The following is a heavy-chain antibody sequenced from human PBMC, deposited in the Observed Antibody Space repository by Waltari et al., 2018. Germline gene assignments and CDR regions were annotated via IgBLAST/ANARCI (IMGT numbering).Heavy chain of an antibody. J-gene: IGHJ4*02. CDR3: VTRVAAAG. V-gene: IGHV3-7*01. CDR2: IREDGGDT. D-gene: IGHD6-25*01. Sequence: EVQLVQSGGGLVHPGGSLRLSCVPSGFDFDTFWMSWVRQAPGKGLEWVANIREDGGDTYYLDSVKGRFTISRDNANNSLYLEMDSLTVEDTGVYYCVTRVAAAGWGQGTLVTVSS. CDR1: GFDFDTFW.